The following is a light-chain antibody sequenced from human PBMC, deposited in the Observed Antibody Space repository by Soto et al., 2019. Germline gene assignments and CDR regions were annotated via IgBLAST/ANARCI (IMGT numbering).Light chain of an antibody. V-gene: IGKV1-33*01. CDR3: QQYDNLPLT. J-gene: IGKJ4*01. Sequence: DIQMTQSPSSLSASVGDRVTITCQASQDISNYLNWYQQKPGKAPKVLIYDASSLETGVPSRFSGSRSGTDFTFTISSLQPEDIATYYCQQYDNLPLTFGGGTKVEIK. CDR2: DAS. CDR1: QDISNY.